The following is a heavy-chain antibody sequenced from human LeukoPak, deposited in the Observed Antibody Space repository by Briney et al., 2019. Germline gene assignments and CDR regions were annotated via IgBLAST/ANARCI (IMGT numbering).Heavy chain of an antibody. D-gene: IGHD3-10*01. CDR3: AREAREYGYFDY. Sequence: SETLSLTCAVYGGSFSGYYWSWIRQPPGKGLEWIGEINHSGSTNYNPSLKSRVTISVDTSKNQFSLKLSSVTAADTAVYYCAREAREYGYFDYWSQGTLVTVSS. J-gene: IGHJ4*02. CDR1: GGSFSGYY. V-gene: IGHV4-34*01. CDR2: INHSGST.